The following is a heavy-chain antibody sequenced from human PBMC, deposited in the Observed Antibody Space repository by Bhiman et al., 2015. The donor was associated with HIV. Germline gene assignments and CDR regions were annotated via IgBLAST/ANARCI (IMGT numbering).Heavy chain of an antibody. J-gene: IGHJ4*02. Sequence: VQLVESGGGVVQPGGSLRLSCATSGFTFRRYGMHWVRQAPGKGLEWVANIKQDGSEKYYVDSVKGRFTISRDNAKNSLYLQMNSLRAEDTAVYYCARGQRLFDCWGQGTLVTVSS. CDR1: GFTFRRYG. CDR2: IKQDGSEK. V-gene: IGHV3-7*01. D-gene: IGHD1-1*01. CDR3: ARGQRLFDC.